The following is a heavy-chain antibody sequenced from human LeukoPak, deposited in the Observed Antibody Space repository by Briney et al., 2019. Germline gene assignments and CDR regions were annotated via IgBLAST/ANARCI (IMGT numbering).Heavy chain of an antibody. V-gene: IGHV3-7*01. CDR2: IKQDGSEK. CDR3: ARDRVRGSSWYLDAFGI. Sequence: GGSLRLSCAASGFTFSSYWMSWVRQAPGKGLEWVANIKQDGSEKYYVDSVKGRFTISRDNAKNSLYLQMNSLRAEDTAVYYCARDRVRGSSWYLDAFGIWGQGTMVTVSS. J-gene: IGHJ3*02. CDR1: GFTFSSYW. D-gene: IGHD6-13*01.